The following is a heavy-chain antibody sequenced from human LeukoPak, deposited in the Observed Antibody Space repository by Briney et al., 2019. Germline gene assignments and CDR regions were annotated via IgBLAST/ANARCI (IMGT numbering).Heavy chain of an antibody. Sequence: GGSLRLSYAASGFTFSSYWMSWVRQAPGKGLEWVANIKQDGSEKYYVDSVKGRFTISRDNAKNSLYLQMNSLRAEDTAVYYCAREWNLEDCSGGSCIPDYWGQGTLVTVSS. CDR3: AREWNLEDCSGGSCIPDY. J-gene: IGHJ4*02. V-gene: IGHV3-7*01. CDR2: IKQDGSEK. D-gene: IGHD2-15*01. CDR1: GFTFSSYW.